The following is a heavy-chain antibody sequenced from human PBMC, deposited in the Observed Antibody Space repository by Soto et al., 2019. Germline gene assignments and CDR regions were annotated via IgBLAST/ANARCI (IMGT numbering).Heavy chain of an antibody. CDR1: GGTFSSYA. CDR3: AKIWFGEFNYYCYGMDV. V-gene: IGHV1-69*13. Sequence: AASVKVSCKASGGTFSSYAISWVRQAPGQGLEWMGGIIPIFGTANYAQKFQGRVTITADESTSTAYMELSSLRSEDTAVYYCAKIWFGEFNYYCYGMDVWGQGTTVTVSS. J-gene: IGHJ6*02. CDR2: IIPIFGTA. D-gene: IGHD3-10*01.